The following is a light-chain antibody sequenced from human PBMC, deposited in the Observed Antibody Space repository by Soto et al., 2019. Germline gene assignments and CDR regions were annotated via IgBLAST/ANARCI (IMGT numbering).Light chain of an antibody. CDR3: QQYNNWAPAT. V-gene: IGKV3-15*01. Sequence: EIVMTQSPATLSVSPGERATLSCRASQTITSNVAWSQQKPGQAPRLLIYGASTRATAVPARFSGSDSGTEFTITISTLQSEDFSVYYCQQYNNWAPATFGQGTKVEIK. CDR2: GAS. J-gene: IGKJ1*01. CDR1: QTITSN.